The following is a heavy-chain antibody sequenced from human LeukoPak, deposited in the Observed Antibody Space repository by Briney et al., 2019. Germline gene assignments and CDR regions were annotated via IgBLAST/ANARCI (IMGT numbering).Heavy chain of an antibody. CDR2: IDTDGSTT. CDR1: RFTFSNYW. V-gene: IGHV3-74*01. J-gene: IGHJ3*02. Sequence: GGSLRLSCAASRFTFSNYWMHWVRQAPGRGLVWVSRIDTDGSTTRYADSVKGRFTISRDNAENTLYLQMDSLRAEDTALYYCARTRGNAFDIWGQGTMVTVSS. CDR3: ARTRGNAFDI. D-gene: IGHD3-10*01.